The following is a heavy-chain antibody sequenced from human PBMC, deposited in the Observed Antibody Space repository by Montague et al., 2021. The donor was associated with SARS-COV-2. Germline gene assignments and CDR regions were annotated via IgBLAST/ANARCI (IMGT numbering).Heavy chain of an antibody. V-gene: IGHV4-31*03. CDR2: IYYSGST. D-gene: IGHD4-17*01. Sequence: TLSLTCTVSGGSISSGGYYWSWIRQHPGKGLEWIGYIYYSGSTYYNPSLKSRVTISVDTSKNQFSLKLSSVTAADTAAYYCARDIGGSTVTTGGFDYWGQGTLVTASS. CDR3: ARDIGGSTVTTGGFDY. CDR1: GGSISSGGYY. J-gene: IGHJ4*02.